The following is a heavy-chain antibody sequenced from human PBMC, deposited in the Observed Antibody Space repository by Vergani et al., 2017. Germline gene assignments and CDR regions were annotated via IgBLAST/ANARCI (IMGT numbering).Heavy chain of an antibody. CDR2: ISGRSSYV. CDR3: ARRDSSSPALDY. V-gene: IGHV3-21*02. Sequence: EVQVVQSGGGLVKPGGSLRLSCETSGFIFSDYNLNWVRQAPGSGLEWVASISGRSSYVNYAVSVKGRFTISRDNAKNSLYLQMNGLRAGDTAVYYCARRDSSSPALDYWGQGTLVTVSS. J-gene: IGHJ4*02. D-gene: IGHD6-6*01. CDR1: GFIFSDYN.